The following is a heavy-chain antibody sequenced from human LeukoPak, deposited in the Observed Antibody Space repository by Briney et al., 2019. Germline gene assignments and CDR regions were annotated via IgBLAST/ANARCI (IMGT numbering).Heavy chain of an antibody. D-gene: IGHD5-24*01. V-gene: IGHV4-34*01. Sequence: SETPSLTCAVYGGSFSGYYWSRIRQPPGKGQEWIGEINHSGSTNYNPSLKSRVTISVDTSKNQFSLKLSSVTAADTAVYYCARARSVGYKKAGLGYWGQGTLVTVSS. J-gene: IGHJ4*02. CDR1: GGSFSGYY. CDR3: ARARSVGYKKAGLGY. CDR2: INHSGST.